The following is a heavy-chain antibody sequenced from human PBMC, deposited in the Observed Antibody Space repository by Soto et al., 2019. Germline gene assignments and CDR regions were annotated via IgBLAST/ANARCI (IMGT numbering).Heavy chain of an antibody. CDR1: GFNFNTYW. CDR2: IDTDGSRK. Sequence: GGSLRLSCAASGFNFNTYWMYWVRQAPGKGLEWVANIDTDGSRKNYVDSVKGRFIISRDNAKNSLLLQMNSLRADDTAVYYCARGRDIVVVPAANKYYYYGMDVWGQGTTVTVSS. J-gene: IGHJ6*02. V-gene: IGHV3-7*03. D-gene: IGHD2-2*01. CDR3: ARGRDIVVVPAANKYYYYGMDV.